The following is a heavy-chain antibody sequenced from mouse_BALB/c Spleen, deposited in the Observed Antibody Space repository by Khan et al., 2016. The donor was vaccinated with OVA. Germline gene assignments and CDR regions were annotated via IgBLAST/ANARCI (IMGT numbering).Heavy chain of an antibody. J-gene: IGHJ3*01. Sequence: EVQGVESGGDLVKPGGSLKLSCAASGFTFSNYGMSWVRQTPDKRLEWVATINSGGNYKYYPDRVKGRFTMSRDNAKNTLYLQMSSLKSEDTAMYYCASHLTGSFAYWGQGTLVTVSA. CDR2: INSGGNYK. V-gene: IGHV5-6*01. D-gene: IGHD4-1*01. CDR3: ASHLTGSFAY. CDR1: GFTFSNYG.